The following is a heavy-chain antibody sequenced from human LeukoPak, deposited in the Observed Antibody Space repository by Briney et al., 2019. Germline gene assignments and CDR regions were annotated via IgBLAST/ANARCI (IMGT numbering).Heavy chain of an antibody. D-gene: IGHD2-15*01. CDR3: ARDTDLELVVAATLFDP. J-gene: IGHJ5*02. Sequence: ASVKVSCKASGYTFTNYGISWVLQAPGQGLEWMGWISAYNGNTNYAQKFQGRVTMTRDTSISTAYMELSRLRSDDTAVYYCARDTDLELVVAATLFDPWGQGTLVTVSS. V-gene: IGHV1-18*01. CDR2: ISAYNGNT. CDR1: GYTFTNYG.